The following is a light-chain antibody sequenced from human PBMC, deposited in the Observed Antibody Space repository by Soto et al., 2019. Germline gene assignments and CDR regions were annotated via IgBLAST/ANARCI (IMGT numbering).Light chain of an antibody. J-gene: IGKJ2*01. CDR2: WAS. CDR3: QQYYSTPYT. Sequence: DIMMTQSPDSLAVSLGERATINCKSSQSVLYNSNNKNYLTWYQQKPGQPPKLLISWASTRESGVPDRFSGSGSGTDFTLTISSLRAEDVAVYYCQQYYSTPYTFGQGTKLEIK. CDR1: QSVLYNSNNKNY. V-gene: IGKV4-1*01.